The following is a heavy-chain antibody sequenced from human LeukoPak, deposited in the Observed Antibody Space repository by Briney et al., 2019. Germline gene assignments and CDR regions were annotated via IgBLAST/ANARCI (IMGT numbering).Heavy chain of an antibody. J-gene: IGHJ4*02. CDR3: ARQTGAVAAFDY. V-gene: IGHV4-59*02. CDR1: GDSVSSSF. D-gene: IGHD6-19*01. Sequence: SETLSLTCTISGDSVSSSFWSWIRQPPGKGLEWIGYLYYSGKTNYNPSLKSRVTISVDTSKNQFSLKVSSVTAAATAVYYCARQTGAVAAFDYWGQGTLVTVSS. CDR2: LYYSGKT.